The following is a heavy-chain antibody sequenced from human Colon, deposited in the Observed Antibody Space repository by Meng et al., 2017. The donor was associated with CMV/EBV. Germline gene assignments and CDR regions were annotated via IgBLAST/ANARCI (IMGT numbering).Heavy chain of an antibody. J-gene: IGHJ4*02. CDR2: VYDSGNT. V-gene: IGHV4-59*01. Sequence: ESLKISCTVSGDSMKDYYWSWIRQSPGKGLEWIGFVYDSGNTNDDSETTNYNPSLKSRVTISLGTSKNQFSLKLSSVTAADTAVYYCARFSETGTTTGLFDHWGQGTLGTVSS. CDR3: ARFSETGTTTGLFDH. D-gene: IGHD1-7*01. CDR1: GDSMKDYY.